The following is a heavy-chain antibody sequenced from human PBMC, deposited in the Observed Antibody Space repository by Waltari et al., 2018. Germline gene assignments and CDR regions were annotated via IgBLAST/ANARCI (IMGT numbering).Heavy chain of an antibody. J-gene: IGHJ4*02. D-gene: IGHD2-15*01. V-gene: IGHV4-59*01. CDR2: IYYSGST. CDR3: ARGVSGGLFDY. CDR1: GGSLSSYY. Sequence: QVQLQESGPGLVKPSETLSLTCTVSGGSLSSYYWSWIRQPPGKGLEWIGYIYYSGSTNYNPSLKSRVTISVDTSKNQFSLKLSSVTAADTAVYYCARGVSGGLFDYWGQGTLVTVSS.